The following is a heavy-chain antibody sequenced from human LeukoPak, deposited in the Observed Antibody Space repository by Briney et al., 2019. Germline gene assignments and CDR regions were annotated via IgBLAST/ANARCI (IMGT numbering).Heavy chain of an antibody. Sequence: GGSLRLSCAASGFTFSSDWMHWVRQAPGKGLVWVSRINSDGSSTTYADSVKGRFTISRDNAKNTPYLQMNSLRAEDTAVYYCARSGYYGDDAFDIWGQGTMVTVSS. CDR1: GFTFSSDW. J-gene: IGHJ3*02. CDR3: ARSGYYGDDAFDI. V-gene: IGHV3-74*01. CDR2: INSDGSST. D-gene: IGHD3-10*01.